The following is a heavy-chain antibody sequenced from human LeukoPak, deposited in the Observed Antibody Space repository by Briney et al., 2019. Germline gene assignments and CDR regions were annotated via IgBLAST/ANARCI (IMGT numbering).Heavy chain of an antibody. J-gene: IGHJ4*02. CDR2: ISSSSSTI. CDR3: ARDGRAFWSGYLFDY. CDR1: GFTFSSYS. V-gene: IGHV3-48*04. D-gene: IGHD3-3*01. Sequence: GGSLRLSCAASGFTFSSYSMNWVRHAPGKGLGWGSYISSSSSTIYDADSVKGRFTISRDNAKNSLYLQMNSLRAEDTAVYYCARDGRAFWSGYLFDYWGQGTLVTVSS.